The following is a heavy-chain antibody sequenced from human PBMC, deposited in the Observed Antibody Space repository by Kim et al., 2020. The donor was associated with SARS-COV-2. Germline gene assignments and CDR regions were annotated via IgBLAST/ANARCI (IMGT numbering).Heavy chain of an antibody. CDR1: GFTFSSYA. Sequence: GGSLRLSCAASGFTFSSYAMSWVRQAPGKGLEWVSTIRGSGAITNYADSVKGRFTISRDNSKNTLYLQMSSLRVEDTAVYYCANVVRVPVAGSPSYFDYWGQGTLVTVSS. CDR2: IRGSGAIT. V-gene: IGHV3-23*01. D-gene: IGHD6-19*01. CDR3: ANVVRVPVAGSPSYFDY. J-gene: IGHJ4*02.